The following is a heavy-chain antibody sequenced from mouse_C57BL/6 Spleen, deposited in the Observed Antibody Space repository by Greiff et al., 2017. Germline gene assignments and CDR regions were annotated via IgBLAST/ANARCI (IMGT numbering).Heavy chain of an antibody. CDR3: ARWDGNWYFDV. V-gene: IGHV1-69*01. Sequence: VQLQQPGAELVMPGASVKLSCKASGYTFTSYWMHWVKQRPGQGLEWIGEIDPSNSYTNYNQKFKGKSTLTVAKSSSTAYMQLSSLTSEDSAVYYCARWDGNWYFDVRGTGATVTVSS. J-gene: IGHJ1*03. D-gene: IGHD2-1*01. CDR1: GYTFTSYW. CDR2: IDPSNSYT.